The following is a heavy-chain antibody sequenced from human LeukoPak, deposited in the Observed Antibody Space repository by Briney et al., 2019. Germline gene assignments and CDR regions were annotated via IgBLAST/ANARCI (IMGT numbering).Heavy chain of an antibody. CDR1: GFTFSSYA. V-gene: IGHV3-30-3*01. CDR3: ARDPTLNGGIDY. D-gene: IGHD3-16*01. J-gene: IGHJ4*02. Sequence: YPGGSLRLSCAASGFTFSSYAMHWVRQAPGKGLEWVAVISYDGSNKYYADSVKGRFTISRDNSKNTLYLQMNSLRAEDTAVYYCARDPTLNGGIDYWGQGTLVTVSS. CDR2: ISYDGSNK.